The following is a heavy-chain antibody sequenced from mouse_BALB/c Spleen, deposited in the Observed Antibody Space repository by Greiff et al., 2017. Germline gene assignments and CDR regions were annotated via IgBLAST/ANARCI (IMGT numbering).Heavy chain of an antibody. CDR2: ISYSGST. CDR1: GDSITSGY. Sequence: EVKLMESGPSLVKPSQTLSLTCSVTGDSITSGYWNWIRKFPGNKLEYMGYISYSGSTYYNPSLKSRISITRDTSKNQYYLQLNSVTTEDTATYYCAKGGYDYDGYYFDYWGQGTTLTVSS. J-gene: IGHJ2*01. CDR3: AKGGYDYDGYYFDY. D-gene: IGHD2-4*01. V-gene: IGHV3-8*02.